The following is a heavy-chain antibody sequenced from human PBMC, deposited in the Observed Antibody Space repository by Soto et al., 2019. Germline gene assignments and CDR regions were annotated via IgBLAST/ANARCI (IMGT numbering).Heavy chain of an antibody. CDR1: GGSFSGYY. Sequence: PSETLSLTCAVYGGSFSGYYWSWIRQPPGKGLEWIGEINHSGSTNYNPSLKSRVTISVDTSKNQFSLKLSSVTAADTAVYYCARGPSRLLWFGRNNWFDPWGQGTLVTVSS. J-gene: IGHJ5*02. CDR2: INHSGST. V-gene: IGHV4-34*01. CDR3: ARGPSRLLWFGRNNWFDP. D-gene: IGHD3-10*01.